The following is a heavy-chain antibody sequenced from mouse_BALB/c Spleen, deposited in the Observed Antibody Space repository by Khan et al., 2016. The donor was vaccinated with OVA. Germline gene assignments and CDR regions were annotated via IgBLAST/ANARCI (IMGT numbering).Heavy chain of an antibody. CDR3: ATHVHYAMDY. V-gene: IGHV1-87*01. CDR2: IFPGNDDT. J-gene: IGHJ4*01. Sequence: QVQLQQPGAELARPGASVNLSCKASGYTFTNYWIHWVRQRPGQGLEWIGSIFPGNDDTNYTQKFKGKATLTADKSSSTACMQIRTLASEDSAVYYCATHVHYAMDYWGQGTSVTVSS. CDR1: GYTFTNYW.